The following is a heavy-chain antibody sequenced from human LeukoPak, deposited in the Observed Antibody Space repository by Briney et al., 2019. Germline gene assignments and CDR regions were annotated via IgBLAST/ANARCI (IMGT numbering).Heavy chain of an antibody. CDR1: GYTFTSYG. D-gene: IGHD2-2*03. V-gene: IGHV1-18*01. CDR3: AVDIVVVPAALMGGAYDAFDI. J-gene: IGHJ3*02. Sequence: ASVKVSCKASGYTFTSYGISWVRQAPGQGLEWMGWISAYNGNTNYAQKLQGRVTMTTDTSTSTAYMELRSLRSDDTAVYYCAVDIVVVPAALMGGAYDAFDIWGQGTMVTVSS. CDR2: ISAYNGNT.